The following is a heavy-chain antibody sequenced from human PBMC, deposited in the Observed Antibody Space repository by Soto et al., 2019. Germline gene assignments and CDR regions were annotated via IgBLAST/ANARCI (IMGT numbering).Heavy chain of an antibody. D-gene: IGHD6-19*01. CDR1: GFSFGSYA. Sequence: AGGSLRLSCAASGFSFGSYALSWVRQAPGKGLEWVSTISGSGGNTYYADSVKGRFTISRDYSENTLYLQMISLRAEDMAIYYCAKGPHSSGWHYFDFWGQGTLVTVSS. J-gene: IGHJ4*02. CDR3: AKGPHSSGWHYFDF. CDR2: ISGSGGNT. V-gene: IGHV3-23*01.